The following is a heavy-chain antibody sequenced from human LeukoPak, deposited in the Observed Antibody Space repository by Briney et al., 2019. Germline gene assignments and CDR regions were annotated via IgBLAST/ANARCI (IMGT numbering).Heavy chain of an antibody. J-gene: IGHJ4*02. CDR3: AKESSNTYYDFWSGSRGGFDY. V-gene: IGHV3-23*01. CDR1: GFTFSSYA. D-gene: IGHD3-3*01. CDR2: ISGSGGST. Sequence: GGSLRLSCAASGFTFSSYAMSWVRQAPGKGLEWVSAISGSGGSTYYADSVKGRFTISRDNSKNTLHLQMNSLRAEDTAVYYCAKESSNTYYDFWSGSRGGFDYWGQGTLVTVSS.